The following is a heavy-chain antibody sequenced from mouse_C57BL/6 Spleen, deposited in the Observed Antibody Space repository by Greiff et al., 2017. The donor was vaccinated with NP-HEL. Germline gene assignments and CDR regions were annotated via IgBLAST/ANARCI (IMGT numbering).Heavy chain of an antibody. Sequence: VQLKESGAELVKPGASVKISCKASGYAFSSYWMNWVKQRPGKGLEWIGQIYPGDGDTNYNGKFKGKATLTADKSSSTAYMQLSSLTSEDSAVYFCARPGTYAMDYWGQGTSVTVSS. J-gene: IGHJ4*01. CDR2: IYPGDGDT. CDR1: GYAFSSYW. V-gene: IGHV1-80*01. CDR3: ARPGTYAMDY. D-gene: IGHD4-1*01.